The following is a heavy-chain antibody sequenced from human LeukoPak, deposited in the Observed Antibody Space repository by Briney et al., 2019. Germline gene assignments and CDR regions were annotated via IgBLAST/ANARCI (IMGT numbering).Heavy chain of an antibody. CDR1: GFTFSSYG. CDR2: IWYDGSNK. CDR3: ARDLPLSGYSSGWVH. J-gene: IGHJ4*02. V-gene: IGHV3-33*01. D-gene: IGHD6-19*01. Sequence: GRSLRLSCAASGFTFSSYGMHWVRQAPGKGLEWVAVIWYDGSNKYYADSVKGRFTISRDNSKNTLYLQMNSLRAEDTAVYYCARDLPLSGYSSGWVHRGQGTLVTVSS.